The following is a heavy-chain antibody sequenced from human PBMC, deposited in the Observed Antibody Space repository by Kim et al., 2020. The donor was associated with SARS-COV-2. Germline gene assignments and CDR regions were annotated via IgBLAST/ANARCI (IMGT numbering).Heavy chain of an antibody. V-gene: IGHV1-18*04. CDR1: GYTFTSYG. CDR3: ARYGGYSGYDPDDGMDV. CDR2: ISAYNGNT. Sequence: ASVKVSCKASGYTFTSYGISWVRQAPGQGLEWMGWISAYNGNTNDAQKLQGRVTIATDTVTIIAYMEFGSLRSDDTAGYYCARYGGYSGYDPDDGMDVWGQGTPVTVSS. J-gene: IGHJ6*02. D-gene: IGHD5-12*01.